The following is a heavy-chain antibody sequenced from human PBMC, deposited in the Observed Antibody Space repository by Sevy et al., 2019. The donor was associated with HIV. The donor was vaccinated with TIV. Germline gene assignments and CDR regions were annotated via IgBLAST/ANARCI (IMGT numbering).Heavy chain of an antibody. CDR1: GFTFSSYS. CDR3: ARASGYSYADYYYYGMDV. V-gene: IGHV3-21*01. CDR2: ISSSSSYI. J-gene: IGHJ6*02. D-gene: IGHD5-18*01. Sequence: GGSLRLSCAASGFTFSSYSMNWVRQAPGKGLEWVSSISSSSSYIYYADSVKGRFTISRDNAKNSLYLQMNSLRAEDTAVYYCARASGYSYADYYYYGMDVWGQGTTVTVSS.